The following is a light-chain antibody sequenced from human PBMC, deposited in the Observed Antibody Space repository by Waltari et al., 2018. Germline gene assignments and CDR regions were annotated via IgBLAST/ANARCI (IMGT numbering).Light chain of an antibody. CDR3: HQRSNWPIT. J-gene: IGKJ5*01. V-gene: IGKV3-11*01. Sequence: DIVLTQSPATLSLSPGERATPSCRASQSVSSYLVWYQQKPGQTPRLLIYGASNRATGIPARFSGSGSGTDFTLTISSLESEDFAVYYCHQRSNWPITFGQGTRLEIK. CDR2: GAS. CDR1: QSVSSY.